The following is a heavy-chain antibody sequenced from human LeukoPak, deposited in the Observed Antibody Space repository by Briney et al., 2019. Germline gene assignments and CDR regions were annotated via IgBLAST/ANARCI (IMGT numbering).Heavy chain of an antibody. Sequence: GASMKVSCKASGYTFTSYGISWVRQAPGQGLEWMGWISAYNGNTNYAQKLQGRVTMTTDTSTSTAYMELRSLRSDDMAVYYCARVSLKTVTRVYGMDVWGQGTTVTVSS. J-gene: IGHJ6*02. CDR1: GYTFTSYG. CDR3: ARVSLKTVTRVYGMDV. V-gene: IGHV1-18*03. D-gene: IGHD4-17*01. CDR2: ISAYNGNT.